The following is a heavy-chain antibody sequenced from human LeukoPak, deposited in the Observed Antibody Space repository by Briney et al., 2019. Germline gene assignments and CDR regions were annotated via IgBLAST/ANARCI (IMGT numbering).Heavy chain of an antibody. CDR3: ARLRAYYYDSSGYYNFDF. CDR2: IYYTGST. Sequence: SETLSLTCTVSGGSVSSGSYYWSWIRQPPGQGLEWVGYIYYTGSTNYNPSLKSRVTISVDTSKNQFSLRLSSVTAADTAVYYCARLRAYYYDSSGYYNFDFWGQGTLVTVSS. J-gene: IGHJ4*02. CDR1: GGSVSSGSYY. V-gene: IGHV4-61*01. D-gene: IGHD3-22*01.